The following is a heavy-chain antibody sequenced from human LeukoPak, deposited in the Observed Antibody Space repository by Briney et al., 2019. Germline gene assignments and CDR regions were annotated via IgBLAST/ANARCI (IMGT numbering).Heavy chain of an antibody. D-gene: IGHD5-12*01. CDR3: ARRDIVATGSFDY. Sequence: GGSLRLSCAASGFTFSSYWMSWVRQAPGKGLEWVANIKQDGSEKYYVDSVKGRFTISRDNAKNSLYLQMDSLRAEDTAVYYCARRDIVATGSFDYWGQGTLVTVSS. J-gene: IGHJ4*02. V-gene: IGHV3-7*03. CDR2: IKQDGSEK. CDR1: GFTFSSYW.